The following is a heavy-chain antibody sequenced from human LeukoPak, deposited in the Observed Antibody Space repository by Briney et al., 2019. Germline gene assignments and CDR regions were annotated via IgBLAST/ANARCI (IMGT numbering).Heavy chain of an antibody. V-gene: IGHV3-23*01. CDR2: ISVSGNT. CDR1: GFTLSSYA. CDR3: AKGGDYGDYDATPFDY. J-gene: IGHJ4*02. Sequence: GGSLRLSCAASGFTLSSYAMSWVRQGPGKGLEWVSAISVSGNTYHADSVKGRFTISRDNSKNTLYLQMNSLWAEDTAVYYCAKGGDYGDYDATPFDYWGQGTLVTVSS. D-gene: IGHD4-17*01.